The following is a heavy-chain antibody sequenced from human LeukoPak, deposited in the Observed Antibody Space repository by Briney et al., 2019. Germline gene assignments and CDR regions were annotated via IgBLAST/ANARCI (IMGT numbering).Heavy chain of an antibody. D-gene: IGHD2-15*01. V-gene: IGHV4-39*01. CDR3: ARQRGYCSGGSCYGMFDY. Sequence: SETLSLTCTVSGGSVSNSNYYCGWVRQPPGKGLEWIGSIYYSGSTYYNPSLKSRVAISVDTSKNQFSLKLSSVTAADTAVYYCARQRGYCSGGSCYGMFDYWGQGTLVTVSS. J-gene: IGHJ4*02. CDR2: IYYSGST. CDR1: GGSVSNSNYY.